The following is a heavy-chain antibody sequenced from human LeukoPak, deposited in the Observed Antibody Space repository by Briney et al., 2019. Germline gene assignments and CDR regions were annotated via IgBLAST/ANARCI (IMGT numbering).Heavy chain of an antibody. J-gene: IGHJ4*02. Sequence: SETLSLTCTVSGDSISSSYWGWIRQPAGKGLEWIGRIHTSGSTYYSPSLKSRVTMSVNTSTNQFSLKLSSVTAADTAMYYCARVRLGRGLDYWGQGTLVTVSS. V-gene: IGHV4-4*07. CDR1: GDSISSSY. D-gene: IGHD6-19*01. CDR2: IHTSGST. CDR3: ARVRLGRGLDY.